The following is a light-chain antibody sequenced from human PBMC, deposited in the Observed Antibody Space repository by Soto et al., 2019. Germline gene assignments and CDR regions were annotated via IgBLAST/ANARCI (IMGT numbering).Light chain of an antibody. CDR3: QQYDSAPLT. J-gene: IGKJ4*01. CDR1: QGFSNS. Sequence: DIQMTQSPSSLTASVGDRVTISCRASQGFSNSLAWYQQKPGEVPTLLIYGASILQSGVPSRFSGSGSGTEFTLTIGSLQPEDVATYYFQQYDSAPLTFGGGTKVEIK. V-gene: IGKV1-27*01. CDR2: GAS.